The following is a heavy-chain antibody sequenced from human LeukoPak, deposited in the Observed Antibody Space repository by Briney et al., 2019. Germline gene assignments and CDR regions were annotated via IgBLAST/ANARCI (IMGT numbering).Heavy chain of an antibody. V-gene: IGHV1-69*04. D-gene: IGHD2-15*01. CDR1: GGTFSSYA. CDR3: ARGQQKLYYFDY. Sequence: SVKVSCKASGGTFSSYAISWVRQAPGQGLEWMGRNIPILGIANYAQKFQGRVTITADKSTSTAYMELSSLRSEDTAVYYCARGQQKLYYFDYWGQGTLVTVSS. CDR2: NIPILGIA. J-gene: IGHJ4*02.